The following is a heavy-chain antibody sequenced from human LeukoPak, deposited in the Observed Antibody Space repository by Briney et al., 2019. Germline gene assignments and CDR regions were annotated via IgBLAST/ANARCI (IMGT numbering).Heavy chain of an antibody. D-gene: IGHD5-12*01. CDR1: GGSISSYY. CDR3: AREGGYSGYDKSGQQLVHDLPPVY. V-gene: IGHV4-34*01. Sequence: PSETLSLTCTVSGGSISSYYWSWIRQPPGKGLEWIGEINHSGSTNYNPSLKSRVTISVDTSKNQFSLKLSSVTAEDTAVYYCAREGGYSGYDKSGQQLVHDLPPVYWGQGTLVTVSS. CDR2: INHSGST. J-gene: IGHJ4*02.